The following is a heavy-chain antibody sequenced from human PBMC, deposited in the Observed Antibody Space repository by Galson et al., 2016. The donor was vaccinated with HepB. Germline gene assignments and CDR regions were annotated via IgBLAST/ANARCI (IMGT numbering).Heavy chain of an antibody. D-gene: IGHD2/OR15-2a*01. CDR3: ASGIAVTTSNSFYYFDL. Sequence: SLRLSCAASGFTFSSYGMHWVRQAPGKGLEWVAVMSYDGSNKYYADSVKGRFTFSRDNSKNTLYLQMNSLRAEDTAVYYCASGIAVTTSNSFYYFDLWGRGTLVTVSS. CDR1: GFTFSSYG. V-gene: IGHV3-30*03. CDR2: MSYDGSNK. J-gene: IGHJ2*01.